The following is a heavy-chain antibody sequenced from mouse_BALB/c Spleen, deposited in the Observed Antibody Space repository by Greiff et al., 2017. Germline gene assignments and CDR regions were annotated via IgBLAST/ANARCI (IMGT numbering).Heavy chain of an antibody. Sequence: EVQRVESGGGLVKPGGSLKLSCAASGFTFSSYAMSWVRQSPEKRLEWVAEISSGGSYTYYPDTVTGRFTISRDNAKNTLYLEMSSLRSEDTAMYYCAREAGGNYDYYAMDYWGQGTSVTVSS. J-gene: IGHJ4*01. D-gene: IGHD2-1*01. V-gene: IGHV5-9-4*01. CDR2: ISSGGSYT. CDR3: AREAGGNYDYYAMDY. CDR1: GFTFSSYA.